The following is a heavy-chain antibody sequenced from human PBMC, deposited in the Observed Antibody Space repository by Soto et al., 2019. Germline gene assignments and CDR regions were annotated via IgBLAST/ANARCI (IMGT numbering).Heavy chain of an antibody. Sequence: EVQLLESGGGLVQPGGSLRLSCAASGFTFSSYAMSWVRQAPGKGLEWVSAISGSGGSTYYADSVKGRFTNSRDNSKNTLYMQMNSLRAEDTAVYYCAKGGRDYDILTGYYKPGWYFDLWGRGTLVTVSS. CDR2: ISGSGGST. CDR3: AKGGRDYDILTGYYKPGWYFDL. J-gene: IGHJ2*01. V-gene: IGHV3-23*01. D-gene: IGHD3-9*01. CDR1: GFTFSSYA.